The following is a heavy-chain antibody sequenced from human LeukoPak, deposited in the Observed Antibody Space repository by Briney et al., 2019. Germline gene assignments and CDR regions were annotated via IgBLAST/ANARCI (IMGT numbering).Heavy chain of an antibody. J-gene: IGHJ4*02. V-gene: IGHV3-53*01. CDR3: ARDRSSGWYVYDY. CDR2: IYSGSST. CDR1: GFTVSNNY. Sequence: GGSLRLSCATSGFTVSNNYMSWVRQAPGKGLEWLAVIYSGSSTYYADSVKGRFTISRDNSKNTLYLQMNSLRAEDTAVYYCARDRSSGWYVYDYWGQGTLVTVSS. D-gene: IGHD6-19*01.